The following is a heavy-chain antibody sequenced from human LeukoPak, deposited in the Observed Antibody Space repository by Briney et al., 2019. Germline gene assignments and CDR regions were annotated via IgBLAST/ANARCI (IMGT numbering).Heavy chain of an antibody. CDR1: GFTFSSYG. D-gene: IGHD2-15*01. V-gene: IGHV3-33*01. Sequence: PGRSLRLSCAAPGFTFSSYGMHWVRQAPGKGLEWVAVIWYDGSNKYYADSVKGRFTISRDNSKNTLYLQMNSLRAEDTAVYYCAREGYLGYCSGGSCFNWFDPWGQGTLVTVSS. CDR3: AREGYLGYCSGGSCFNWFDP. CDR2: IWYDGSNK. J-gene: IGHJ5*02.